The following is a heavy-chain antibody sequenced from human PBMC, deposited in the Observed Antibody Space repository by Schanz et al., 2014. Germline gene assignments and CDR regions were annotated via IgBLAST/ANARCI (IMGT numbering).Heavy chain of an antibody. CDR1: GFGFSIYA. CDR3: ARDRRNADLDY. Sequence: VQLVESGGGLVQPGGSLRLSCAASGFGFSIYAMHWVRQAPGKGLEYVSAISHDGYSTYYADSVKGRFTISRDNAKNSLYLEMNSLRAEDTALYYCARDRRNADLDYWGQGTLVTVSS. J-gene: IGHJ4*02. CDR2: ISHDGYST. V-gene: IGHV3-64*04. D-gene: IGHD1-1*01.